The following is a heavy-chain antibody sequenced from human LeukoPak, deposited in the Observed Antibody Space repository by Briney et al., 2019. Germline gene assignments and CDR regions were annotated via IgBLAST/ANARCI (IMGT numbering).Heavy chain of an antibody. CDR2: IWHDGNNK. CDR3: ARDRYCSSTSCYGGFDY. D-gene: IGHD2-2*01. V-gene: IGHV3-33*01. CDR1: GFAFSTQG. Sequence: GRSLRLSCATSGFAFSTQGMHWVRQAPGKGLEWVAAIWHDGNNKYYVDSVKGRFTISRDNSKNTLYLQMNSLRAEDTAVYYCARDRYCSSTSCYGGFDYWGQGTLVTVSS. J-gene: IGHJ4*02.